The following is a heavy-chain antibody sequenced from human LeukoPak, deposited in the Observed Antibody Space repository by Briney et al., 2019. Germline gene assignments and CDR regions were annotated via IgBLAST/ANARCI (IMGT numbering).Heavy chain of an antibody. CDR3: ARGTATPPGAFDI. D-gene: IGHD6-13*01. CDR2: ISSNGGST. Sequence: GGSLRLSCAASGFTFSSYAMHWVRQAPGKGLEYVSAISSNGGSTYYANSVKGRFTISRDNSKNTLYLQMGSLRAEDMAVYYCARGTATPPGAFDIWGQGTMVTVSS. V-gene: IGHV3-64*01. J-gene: IGHJ3*02. CDR1: GFTFSSYA.